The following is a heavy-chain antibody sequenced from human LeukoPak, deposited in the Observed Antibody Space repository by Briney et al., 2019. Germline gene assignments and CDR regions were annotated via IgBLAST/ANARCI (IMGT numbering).Heavy chain of an antibody. CDR2: INHSGST. D-gene: IGHD3-9*01. CDR3: ARQGLHYDILTGYYIRYFDY. V-gene: IGHV4-34*01. Sequence: SETLSLTCTVSGGSISSYYWSWIRQPPGKGLEWIGEINHSGSTNYNPSLKSRVTISVDTSKNQFSLKLSSVTAADTAVYYCARQGLHYDILTGYYIRYFDYWGQGTLVTVSS. CDR1: GGSISSYY. J-gene: IGHJ4*02.